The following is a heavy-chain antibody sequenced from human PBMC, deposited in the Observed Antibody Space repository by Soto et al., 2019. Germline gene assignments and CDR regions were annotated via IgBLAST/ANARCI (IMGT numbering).Heavy chain of an antibody. V-gene: IGHV3-11*01. J-gene: IGHJ4*02. Sequence: PGGSLRLSCAASGFTFSDYYMSWIRQAPGKGLEWVSYISSSGSTIYYADSVKGRFTISRDNAKNSLYLQMNSLRAEDTAVYYCARVLRGSYDILTGYSKGYYFDYWGQGTLVTVSS. D-gene: IGHD3-9*01. CDR2: ISSSGSTI. CDR1: GFTFSDYY. CDR3: ARVLRGSYDILTGYSKGYYFDY.